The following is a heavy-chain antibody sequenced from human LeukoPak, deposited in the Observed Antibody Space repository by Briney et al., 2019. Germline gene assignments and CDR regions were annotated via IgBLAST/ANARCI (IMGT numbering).Heavy chain of an antibody. CDR3: ARRGYYDSSGYYDY. V-gene: IGHV4-59*01. CDR2: IYYSGST. D-gene: IGHD3-22*01. Sequence: SETLSLTCTVSGGSISSYYWSWIRQPPGKGLKWIGYIYYSGSTNYNPSLKSRVTISVDTSKNQFSLKLSSVTAADTAVYYCARRGYYDSSGYYDYWGQGTLVTVSS. CDR1: GGSISSYY. J-gene: IGHJ4*02.